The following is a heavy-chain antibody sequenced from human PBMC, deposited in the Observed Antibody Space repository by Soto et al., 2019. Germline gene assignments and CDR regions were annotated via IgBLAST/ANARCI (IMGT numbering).Heavy chain of an antibody. J-gene: IGHJ5*02. CDR1: GYSFTSYW. D-gene: IGHD2-8*02. CDR3: AREVPGSRLLMVDWFDP. CDR2: INPGDSDT. Sequence: PGESLKISCKGSGYSFTSYWIGWVRQMPGKGLEWMGIINPGDSDTRYSPSFQGQVTISADKSISTAYLQWSSLKASDTAMYYCAREVPGSRLLMVDWFDPWGQGTLVTVSS. V-gene: IGHV5-51*01.